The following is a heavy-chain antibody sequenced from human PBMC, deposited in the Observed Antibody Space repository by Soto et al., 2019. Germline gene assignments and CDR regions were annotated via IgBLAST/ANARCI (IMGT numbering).Heavy chain of an antibody. J-gene: IGHJ6*02. D-gene: IGHD1-20*01. Sequence: SETLSVTCTFSGGSISIGDYYWSWIRQPPGKGLEWIGYIYYSGSTYYNPSLKSRVTISVDTSKNQFSLKLSSVTAADTAVYYCARDNWNYGGMDVWGQGTTVTAP. CDR2: IYYSGST. V-gene: IGHV4-30-4*01. CDR3: ARDNWNYGGMDV. CDR1: GGSISIGDYY.